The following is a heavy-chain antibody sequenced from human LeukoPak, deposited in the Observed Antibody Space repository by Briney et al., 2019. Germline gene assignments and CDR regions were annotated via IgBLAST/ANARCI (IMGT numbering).Heavy chain of an antibody. CDR2: IYYSGST. CDR3: AKNGGGSPNWFDT. D-gene: IGHD1-26*01. V-gene: IGHV4-39*01. CDR1: GGSISSSSYY. J-gene: IGHJ5*02. Sequence: SETLSLTCTVSGGSISSSSYYWGWIRQPPGKGLEWIGSIYYSGSTYYNPSLKSRVTISVDTSKNHFSLKLSSVTAADTAVYYCAKNGGGSPNWFDTWGQGTLVTVSS.